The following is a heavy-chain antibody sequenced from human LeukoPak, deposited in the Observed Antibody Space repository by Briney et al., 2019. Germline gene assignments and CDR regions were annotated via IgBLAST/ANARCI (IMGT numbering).Heavy chain of an antibody. Sequence: GGSLRLSCAASGFTFSPYSMNWVRQAPGKGLEWISYITGASTTIYYADSVKGRFTISRDNAKNSLYLQMNSLRDEDTALYYCAGSNGYLDSWGQGTLVTVSS. CDR1: GFTFSPYS. V-gene: IGHV3-48*02. CDR3: AGSNGYLDS. J-gene: IGHJ4*02. D-gene: IGHD5-18*01. CDR2: ITGASTTI.